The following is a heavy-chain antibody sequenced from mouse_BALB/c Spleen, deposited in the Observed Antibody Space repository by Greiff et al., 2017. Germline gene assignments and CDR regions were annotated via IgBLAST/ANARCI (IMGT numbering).Heavy chain of an antibody. Sequence: HFQRLGPGGVRLGFPWKISCKGSAYPFTVFAWHGVKQSHPKSLEWIGVISTYNGNTNYNQKFKGKATMTVDKSSSTAYMELARLTSEDSAIYYCAKGDPLFAYWGQGTLVTVSA. V-gene: IGHV1S137*01. CDR3: AKGDPLFAY. CDR1: AYPFTVFA. D-gene: IGHD3-3*01. CDR2: ISTYNGNT. J-gene: IGHJ3*01.